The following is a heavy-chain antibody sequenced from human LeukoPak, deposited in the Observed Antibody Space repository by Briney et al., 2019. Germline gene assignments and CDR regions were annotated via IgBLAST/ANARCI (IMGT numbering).Heavy chain of an antibody. CDR1: GYSMRSGYY. D-gene: IGHD5-12*01. V-gene: IGHV4-38-2*02. CDR2: IYHSGST. CDR3: VRDVRYSGYDLGTDY. Sequence: PSETLSLTCAVCGYSMRSGYYWGRTRPPPGKGLERIGKIYHSGSTFYNPSLKSQVTISVDTSKNQFSLKLSSVTAADTAVYYCVRDVRYSGYDLGTDYWGQGTLVTVSS. J-gene: IGHJ4*02.